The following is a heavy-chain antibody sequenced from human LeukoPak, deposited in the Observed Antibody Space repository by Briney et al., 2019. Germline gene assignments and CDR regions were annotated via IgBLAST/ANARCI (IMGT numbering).Heavy chain of an antibody. CDR2: ISYDGSNK. CDR3: ARGRRVRGVRAGYYGMDV. CDR1: GFTFSSYG. D-gene: IGHD3-10*01. V-gene: IGHV3-30*03. Sequence: GRSLRLSCAASGFTFSSYGMHWVRQAPGKELEWVAVISYDGSNKYYADSVKGRFTISRDNSKNTLYLQMNSLRAEDTAVYYCARGRRVRGVRAGYYGMDVWGQGTTVTVSS. J-gene: IGHJ6*02.